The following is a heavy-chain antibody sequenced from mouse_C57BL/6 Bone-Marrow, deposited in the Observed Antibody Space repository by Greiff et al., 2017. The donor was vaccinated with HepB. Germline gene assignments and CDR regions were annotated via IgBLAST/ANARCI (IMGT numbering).Heavy chain of an antibody. Sequence: DVQLQESGTVLARPGASVKMSCKTSGYTFTSYWMHWVKQRPGQGLEWIGAIYPGNSDTSYNQKFKGKAKLTAVTSASTAYMELSSLTNEDSAVYYCTPHYYGSSYGFAYWGQGTLVTVSA. V-gene: IGHV1-5*01. CDR2: IYPGNSDT. D-gene: IGHD1-1*01. CDR1: GYTFTSYW. J-gene: IGHJ3*01. CDR3: TPHYYGSSYGFAY.